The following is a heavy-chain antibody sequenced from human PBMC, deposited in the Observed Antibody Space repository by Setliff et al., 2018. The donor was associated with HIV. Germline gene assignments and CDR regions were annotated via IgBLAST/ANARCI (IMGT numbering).Heavy chain of an antibody. CDR2: INSNNGGT. CDR3: ASPYENNSGPDY. CDR1: GYTFTAYY. D-gene: IGHD7-27*01. J-gene: IGHJ4*02. V-gene: IGHV1-2*02. Sequence: ASVKVSCKTSGYTFTAYYIHWVRKAPGQGLEWMGWINSNNGGTKYAQNFQGRVTMTRDTSITTAYMELSSLISDDTAVYYFASPYENNSGPDYWGQGTPVTV.